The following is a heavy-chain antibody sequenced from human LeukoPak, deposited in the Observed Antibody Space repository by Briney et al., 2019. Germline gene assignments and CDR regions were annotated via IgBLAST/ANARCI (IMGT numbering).Heavy chain of an antibody. Sequence: GGSLRLSCAASGFTFSSYNMNWVRQAPGKGLEWVSSISSSSSYIYYADSVKGRFTISRDNAKNSLYLQMNSLRAEDTAVYYCARTPFSSSWFDPWGQGTLVTVSS. CDR3: ARTPFSSSWFDP. CDR2: ISSSSSYI. J-gene: IGHJ5*02. V-gene: IGHV3-21*04. D-gene: IGHD6-6*01. CDR1: GFTFSSYN.